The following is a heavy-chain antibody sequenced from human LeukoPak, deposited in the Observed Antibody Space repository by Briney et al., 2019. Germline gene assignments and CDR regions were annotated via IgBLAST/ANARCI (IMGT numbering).Heavy chain of an antibody. Sequence: ASVKVSCKASGYTFTSYFMHWVRQAPGQGLEWTGVVNPSSGSTTYSQKFQGRVTMTRDTSTSTVYMDLSSLRSEDTAVYYCARAVGPRGGNWFDPWGQGTLVTVSS. CDR3: ARAVGPRGGNWFDP. J-gene: IGHJ5*02. V-gene: IGHV1-46*01. CDR2: VNPSSGST. D-gene: IGHD1-26*01. CDR1: GYTFTSYF.